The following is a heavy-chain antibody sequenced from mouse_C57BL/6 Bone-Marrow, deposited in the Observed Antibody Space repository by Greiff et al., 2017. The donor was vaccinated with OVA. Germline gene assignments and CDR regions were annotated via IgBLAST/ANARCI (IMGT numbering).Heavy chain of an antibody. D-gene: IGHD2-4*01. Sequence: QVQLQQPGAELVKPGASVKMSCKASGYTFTSYWITWVKQRPGQGLEWIGDIYPGSGSTNYNEKFKSKATLTVDTSSSTAYMQLSSLTSEDSAVYYCARSEDDYDVFDYWGQGTTLTVSS. CDR2: IYPGSGST. CDR1: GYTFTSYW. J-gene: IGHJ2*01. CDR3: ARSEDDYDVFDY. V-gene: IGHV1-55*01.